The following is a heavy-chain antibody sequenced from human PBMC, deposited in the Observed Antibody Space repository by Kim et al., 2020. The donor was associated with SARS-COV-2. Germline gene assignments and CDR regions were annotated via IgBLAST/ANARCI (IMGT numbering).Heavy chain of an antibody. Sequence: AGSLRLSCAASGYTFTYSYMGWIRQAPGKGLEWVSFIYSGGNTIYADSLKGRLIISRDQSKNTLYLQMNSLRAEDTAVYYCATVVFYYDAGYFKNWGQGTLVIVSS. CDR2: IYSGGNT. V-gene: IGHV3-66*01. CDR1: GYTFTYSY. CDR3: ATVVFYYDAGYFKN. J-gene: IGHJ1*01. D-gene: IGHD3-22*01.